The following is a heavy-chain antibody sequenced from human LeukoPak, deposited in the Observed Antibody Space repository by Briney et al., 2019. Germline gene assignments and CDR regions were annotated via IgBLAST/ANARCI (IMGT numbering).Heavy chain of an antibody. J-gene: IGHJ6*03. D-gene: IGHD3-10*01. CDR1: GYTFTGYY. Sequence: ASVKVSCKASGYTFTGYYMHWVRQAPGQGLEWMGWINPNSGGTNYAQKLQGRVTMTTDTSTSTAYMELRSLRSDDTAVYYCARDGGYGSGSFYMDVWDKGTTVTVSS. V-gene: IGHV1-2*02. CDR2: INPNSGGT. CDR3: ARDGGYGSGSFYMDV.